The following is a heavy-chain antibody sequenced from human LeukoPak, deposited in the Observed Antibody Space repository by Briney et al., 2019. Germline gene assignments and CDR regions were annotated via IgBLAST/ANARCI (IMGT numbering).Heavy chain of an antibody. D-gene: IGHD3-10*01. CDR1: GFTVSSNY. J-gene: IGHJ6*03. Sequence: PGGSLRLSCAASGFTVSSNYMSWVRQAPGKGLEWVSVIYSGGSTYYADSVKGRFTISRDNSKNTLYLQMNSLRAEDTAVYYCAREARGYFYYMDVWGKGTTVTVSS. CDR2: IYSGGST. CDR3: AREARGYFYYMDV. V-gene: IGHV3-66*01.